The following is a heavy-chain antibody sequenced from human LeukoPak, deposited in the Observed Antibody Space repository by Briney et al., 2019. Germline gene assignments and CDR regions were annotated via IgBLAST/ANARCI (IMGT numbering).Heavy chain of an antibody. J-gene: IGHJ4*02. CDR3: ARGDYGDYGVSDY. D-gene: IGHD4-17*01. Sequence: ASVKVSCKASGYTFTSYGISWVRQATGQGLEWMGWMNPNSGNTGYAQKFQGRVTMTRNTYISTAYMELSSLRSEDTAVYYCARGDYGDYGVSDYWGQGTLVTVSS. CDR2: MNPNSGNT. CDR1: GYTFTSYG. V-gene: IGHV1-8*02.